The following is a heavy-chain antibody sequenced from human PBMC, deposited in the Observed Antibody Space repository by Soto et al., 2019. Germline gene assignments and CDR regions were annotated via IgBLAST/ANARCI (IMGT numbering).Heavy chain of an antibody. D-gene: IGHD5-18*01. Sequence: PSETLALTCAVYGGSFSGYYWSWIRQPPGKGLEWIGEINHSGSTNYNPSLKSRVTISVDTSKNQFSLKLSSVTAADTAVYYCARVKYNTAMVTGRSYYYGMDVWGQGTTVTVSS. CDR3: ARVKYNTAMVTGRSYYYGMDV. CDR1: GGSFSGYY. CDR2: INHSGST. J-gene: IGHJ6*02. V-gene: IGHV4-34*01.